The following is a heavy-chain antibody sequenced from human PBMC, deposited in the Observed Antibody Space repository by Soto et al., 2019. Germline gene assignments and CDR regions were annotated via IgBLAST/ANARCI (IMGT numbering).Heavy chain of an antibody. J-gene: IGHJ4*02. Sequence: GGSLRLSCAASGFTFSSYGMHWVRQAPGKGLEWVAVISYDGSNKYYADSVKGRFTISRDNSKNTLYLQMNSLRAEDTAVYYCAKIGIAAAGTGDYWGQGTLVTVSS. V-gene: IGHV3-30*18. D-gene: IGHD6-13*01. CDR3: AKIGIAAAGTGDY. CDR2: ISYDGSNK. CDR1: GFTFSSYG.